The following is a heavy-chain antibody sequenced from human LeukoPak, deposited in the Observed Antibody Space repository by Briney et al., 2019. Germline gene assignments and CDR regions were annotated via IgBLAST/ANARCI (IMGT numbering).Heavy chain of an antibody. Sequence: ASVKVSCKASGGTFSSYAISWVRQAPGQGLEWMGRIIPILGIANYAQKFQGRVTITADKSTSTAYMELSSLRSEDTAVYYCASPEGTATYYFDYWGQGTLVTVSS. J-gene: IGHJ4*02. CDR2: IIPILGIA. D-gene: IGHD2-21*02. V-gene: IGHV1-69*04. CDR3: ASPEGTATYYFDY. CDR1: GGTFSSYA.